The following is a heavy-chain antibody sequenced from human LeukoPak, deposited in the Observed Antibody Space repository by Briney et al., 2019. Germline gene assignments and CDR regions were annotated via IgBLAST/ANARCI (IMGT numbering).Heavy chain of an antibody. Sequence: PSETLSLTCSVSGGSISSRNYYWGWIRQPPGKGLEWIGSVYYSGSTYYNPSLKSRVTISVDTSKNQFSLKLSSVTAADTAVYYCARLRGYSYGTRWGNWFDPWGQGTLVTVSS. J-gene: IGHJ5*02. CDR3: ARLRGYSYGTRWGNWFDP. D-gene: IGHD5-18*01. CDR1: GGSISSRNYY. CDR2: VYYSGST. V-gene: IGHV4-39*07.